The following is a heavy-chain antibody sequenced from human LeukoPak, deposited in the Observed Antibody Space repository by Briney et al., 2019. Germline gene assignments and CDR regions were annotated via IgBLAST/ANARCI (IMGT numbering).Heavy chain of an antibody. Sequence: RGESLKISCKGSGYSFTSYWIGWVRQMPGKGLEWMGIIYPGDSYTDNSPSFGGHVTISADKFISTGYLQWSSLRASDTAMYYCARQGGGGGGPYDALDFWGQGTMVTVSS. CDR3: ARQGGGGGGPYDALDF. D-gene: IGHD3-16*01. CDR2: IYPGDSYT. J-gene: IGHJ3*01. CDR1: GYSFTSYW. V-gene: IGHV5-51*01.